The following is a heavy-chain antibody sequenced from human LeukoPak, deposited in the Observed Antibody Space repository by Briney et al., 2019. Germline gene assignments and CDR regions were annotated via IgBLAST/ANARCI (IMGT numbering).Heavy chain of an antibody. Sequence: PGGSLRLSCAASGFTFSSYGMHWVRQAPGKGLEWVAVISYDGSNKYYADSVKGRFTISRDNSKNTLYLQMNSLRAEDTAVYYCARTNYYDSSGYYYYYYGMDVWGQGTTVTVSS. D-gene: IGHD3-22*01. CDR1: GFTFSSYG. CDR2: ISYDGSNK. CDR3: ARTNYYDSSGYYYYYYGMDV. J-gene: IGHJ6*02. V-gene: IGHV3-30*03.